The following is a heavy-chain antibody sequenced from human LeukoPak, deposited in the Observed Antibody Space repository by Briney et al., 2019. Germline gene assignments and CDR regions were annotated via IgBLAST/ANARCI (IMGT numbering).Heavy chain of an antibody. J-gene: IGHJ4*02. Sequence: ASVKVSCKASGYTFTGYYMHWVRQAPGQGLEWMGRINPNNGGTNYAQKFQGRVTMTRDTSISTAYMEVSSLRSDDTAVYYCARDPVDSSSWYRDYWGQGTLVTVSS. CDR2: INPNNGGT. CDR1: GYTFTGYY. CDR3: ARDPVDSSSWYRDY. V-gene: IGHV1-2*06. D-gene: IGHD6-13*01.